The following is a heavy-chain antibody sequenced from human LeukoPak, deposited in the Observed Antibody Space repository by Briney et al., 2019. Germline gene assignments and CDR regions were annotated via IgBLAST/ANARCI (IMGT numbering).Heavy chain of an antibody. CDR1: GLSFSSYS. CDR3: AKARGVPYRNPPDY. D-gene: IGHD4-11*01. J-gene: IGHJ4*02. V-gene: IGHV3-23*01. Sequence: GGSLRLSCAASGLSFSSYSMNWVRQAPGKGLEWVSVISGSGGTTYYADSVKSRFTISRDNSKNPLYLQMNSLRAEDTAVYYCAKARGVPYRNPPDYWGQGTLVTVSS. CDR2: ISGSGGTT.